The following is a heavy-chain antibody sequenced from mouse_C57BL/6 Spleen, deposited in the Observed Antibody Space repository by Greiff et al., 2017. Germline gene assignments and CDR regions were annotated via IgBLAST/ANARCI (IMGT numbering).Heavy chain of an antibody. J-gene: IGHJ2*01. CDR1: GYTFTSYW. CDR3: ARQITTVVATDY. V-gene: IGHV1-55*01. CDR2: IYPGSGST. D-gene: IGHD1-1*01. Sequence: QVQLQQPGAELVKPGASVKMSCKASGYTFTSYWITWVKQRPGQGLEWIGEIYPGSGSTNYNEKFKSKATLTVDTSSSTAYMQLSSLTSEDSAVYYCARQITTVVATDYWGQGTTLTVSS.